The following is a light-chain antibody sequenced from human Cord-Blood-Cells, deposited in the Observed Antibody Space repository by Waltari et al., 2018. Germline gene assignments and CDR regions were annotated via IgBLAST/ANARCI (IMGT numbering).Light chain of an antibody. CDR2: DVS. CDR3: CSYAGSYTYV. CDR1: SSDVGGYNY. Sequence: QSALTQPRSVSGSPGQSVTISCPGTSSDVGGYNYVSWYQQHPGKAPKLMLYDVSKLHSAVTDRFSCSKSGNAASLTISGLQAEDEADYYCCSYAGSYTYVFGTGTKVTVL. V-gene: IGLV2-11*01. J-gene: IGLJ1*01.